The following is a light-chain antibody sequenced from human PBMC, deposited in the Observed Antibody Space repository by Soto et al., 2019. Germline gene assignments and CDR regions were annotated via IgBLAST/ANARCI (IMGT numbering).Light chain of an antibody. Sequence: EIVMTQSPATLSVSPGERSTLSCRASQNIISNLAWYQQKPGQAPRLLIYGASTRATGIPARFSGGGSGTDFTLTISSLEPEDFAVYYCQQRSNWPPTFGQGTKVDIK. CDR1: QNIISN. J-gene: IGKJ1*01. CDR2: GAS. CDR3: QQRSNWPPT. V-gene: IGKV3-15*01.